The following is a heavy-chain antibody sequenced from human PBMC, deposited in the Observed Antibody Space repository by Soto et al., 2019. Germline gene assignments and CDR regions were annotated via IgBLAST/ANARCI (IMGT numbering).Heavy chain of an antibody. J-gene: IGHJ6*02. Sequence: PGGSLRLSCAASGFTFSSYAMHWVRQAPGKGLEWVAVISYDGSNKYYADSVKGRFTVPRDDSKNTLYLQMNSLRTEDTAVYYCVRASGMDVWGQGTTVTVSS. CDR1: GFTFSSYA. V-gene: IGHV3-30-3*01. CDR3: VRASGMDV. CDR2: ISYDGSNK.